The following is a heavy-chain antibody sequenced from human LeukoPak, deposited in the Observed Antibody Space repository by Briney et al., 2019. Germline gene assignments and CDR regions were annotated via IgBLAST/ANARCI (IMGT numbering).Heavy chain of an antibody. Sequence: GGSLRLSCAASGFTFDDYGMSWVRQAPGKGLEWVSGISGGGGSTYHADSVKGRFTISRDNSKNTLYLQMNSLRAEDTAVYYCAKDSGYSYGYYFDYWGQGTLVTVSS. CDR3: AKDSGYSYGYYFDY. V-gene: IGHV3-23*01. CDR2: ISGGGGST. J-gene: IGHJ4*02. CDR1: GFTFDDYG. D-gene: IGHD5-18*01.